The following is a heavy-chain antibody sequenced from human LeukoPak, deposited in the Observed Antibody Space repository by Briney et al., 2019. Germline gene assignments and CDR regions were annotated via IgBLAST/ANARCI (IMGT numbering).Heavy chain of an antibody. CDR3: ATPLGYCSSTSCYWAAFDI. Sequence: PGGSLRLSCAASGFTFSSYAMSWVRQAPGKRLEWVSAISGSGGSTYYADSVKGRFTISRDNSKNTLYLQMNSLRAEDTAVYYCATPLGYCSSTSCYWAAFDIWGQGTMVTVSS. D-gene: IGHD2-2*01. J-gene: IGHJ3*02. CDR1: GFTFSSYA. V-gene: IGHV3-23*01. CDR2: ISGSGGST.